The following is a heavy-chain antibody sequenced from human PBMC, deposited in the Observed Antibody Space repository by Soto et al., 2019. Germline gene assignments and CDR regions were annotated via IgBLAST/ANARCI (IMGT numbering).Heavy chain of an antibody. CDR3: ARAGGPNIVVVPADLYGMDV. J-gene: IGHJ6*02. D-gene: IGHD2-2*01. CDR2: IYYSGST. CDR1: GGSISSGGYY. V-gene: IGHV4-31*03. Sequence: SETLSLTCTVSGGSISSGGYYWSWIRQHPGKGLEWIGYIYYSGSTYYNPSLKSRVTISVDTSKNQFSLKLSSVTAADTAVYYCARAGGPNIVVVPADLYGMDVWGQGTTVTVSS.